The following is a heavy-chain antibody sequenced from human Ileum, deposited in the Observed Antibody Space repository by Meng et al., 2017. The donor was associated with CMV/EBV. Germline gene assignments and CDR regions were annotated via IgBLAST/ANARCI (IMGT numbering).Heavy chain of an antibody. CDR3: ARDGLSGRYFDY. D-gene: IGHD1-26*01. CDR2: IDTNTGNP. Sequence: QVHLVQSGSELKKPGASGKVSCKTSGYTFTSNNIIWVRQAPGQGPEWMGWIDTNTGNPTYAQGFTGRFVFSLDTSVNTAYLQISSLKAEDTAVYYCARDGLSGRYFDYWGQGTLVTVSS. V-gene: IGHV7-4-1*02. J-gene: IGHJ4*02. CDR1: GYTFTSNN.